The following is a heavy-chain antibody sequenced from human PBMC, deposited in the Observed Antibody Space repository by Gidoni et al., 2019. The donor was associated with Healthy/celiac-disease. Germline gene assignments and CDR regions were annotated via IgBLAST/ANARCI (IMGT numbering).Heavy chain of an antibody. CDR2: IYHSGST. CDR1: GGSISSGGYS. V-gene: IGHV4-30-2*01. Sequence: QLQLQESGSGLVKPSQTLSLTCAVSGGSISSGGYSWSWIRQPPGKGLEWIGYIYHSGSTYYNPSLKSRVTISVDRSKNQFSLKLSSVTAADTAVYYCARVGYYDSSGAHGAFDIWGQGTMVTVSS. CDR3: ARVGYYDSSGAHGAFDI. D-gene: IGHD3-22*01. J-gene: IGHJ3*02.